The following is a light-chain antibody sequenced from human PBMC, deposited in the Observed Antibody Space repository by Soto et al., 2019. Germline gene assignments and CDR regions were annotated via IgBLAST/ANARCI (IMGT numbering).Light chain of an antibody. V-gene: IGKV3-15*01. CDR3: QQYNYWPRT. CDR2: GAS. J-gene: IGKJ1*01. CDR1: ESVSSN. Sequence: EIVMTQSPGPLSVSPGERATLSCRASESVSSNLAWYQQKPGQAPSLLIYGASTRAAGVPVRFSGSGSGTEFTLTIGSLQSEDFAVYYCQQYNYWPRTFGQGTKVEIK.